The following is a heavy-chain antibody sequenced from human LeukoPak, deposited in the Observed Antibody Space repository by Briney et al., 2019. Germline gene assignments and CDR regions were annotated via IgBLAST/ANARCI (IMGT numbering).Heavy chain of an antibody. CDR3: ARQNSWDYDSSHKN. J-gene: IGHJ4*02. CDR2: IYTSGST. D-gene: IGHD3-22*01. CDR1: GGSISSYY. Sequence: PSETLSLTRTVSGGSISSYYWSWVRQPAGKGLEWIGRIYTSGSTNYNPSLKSRVTMSVDTSKNQFSLKLSSVTAADTAVYYCARQNSWDYDSSHKNWGQGTLVTVSS. V-gene: IGHV4-4*07.